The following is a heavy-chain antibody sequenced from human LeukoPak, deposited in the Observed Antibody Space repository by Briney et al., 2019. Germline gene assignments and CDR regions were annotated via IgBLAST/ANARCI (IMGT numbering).Heavy chain of an antibody. Sequence: SETLSLTCTVSGGSISSSSYYWGCIRQPPGKGLECIGSIYYSGSTYYNPSLKSRVTISVDTSKNQFSLKLSSVTAADTAVYYCARKVAAAGTFEFDYWGQGTLVTVSS. CDR3: ARKVAAAGTFEFDY. CDR2: IYYSGST. D-gene: IGHD6-13*01. V-gene: IGHV4-39*07. J-gene: IGHJ4*02. CDR1: GGSISSSSYY.